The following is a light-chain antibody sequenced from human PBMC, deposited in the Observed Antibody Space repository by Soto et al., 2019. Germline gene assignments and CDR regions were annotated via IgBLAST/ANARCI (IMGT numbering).Light chain of an antibody. V-gene: IGKV1-39*01. J-gene: IGKJ1*01. CDR2: AAS. Sequence: DFQMTQSPSSLSASVGDRVIITCRASQSIRKYLNWYQHKPGKVPTLLIYAASSLQSGVPSRFSGSGSGTEFTLTITSLQPEDFATYYCQQSGDTPPWTFGQGTKVEIK. CDR1: QSIRKY. CDR3: QQSGDTPPWT.